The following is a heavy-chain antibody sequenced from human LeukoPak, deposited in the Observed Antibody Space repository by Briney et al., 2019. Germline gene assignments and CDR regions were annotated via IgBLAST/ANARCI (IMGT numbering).Heavy chain of an antibody. Sequence: SETLSLTCAVYGGSFSGYYWSWIRQPPGKGLEWIGEINHSGSTNYNPSLKSRVTISVDTSKNQFSLKLRSVTAADTAVSYCARFGFGVPRGYFQHWGQGTLVTVSS. CDR1: GGSFSGYY. J-gene: IGHJ1*01. V-gene: IGHV4-34*01. CDR3: ARFGFGVPRGYFQH. CDR2: INHSGST. D-gene: IGHD3-10*01.